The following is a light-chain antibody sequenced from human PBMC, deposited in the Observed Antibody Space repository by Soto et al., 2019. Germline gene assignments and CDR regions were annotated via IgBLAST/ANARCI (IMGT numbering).Light chain of an antibody. V-gene: IGKV2-28*01. CDR2: LAS. CDR1: QSLQHSNGYNY. J-gene: IGKJ1*01. Sequence: DIVMTQSPLSLPVTPGEPASISCRSSQSLQHSNGYNYLDWYVQKPGQSPQILIYLASNRASGVPERFSGSGSGTDFTLKISRVEAEDVGTYYCMQALQTPAFGQGTKVKSN. CDR3: MQALQTPA.